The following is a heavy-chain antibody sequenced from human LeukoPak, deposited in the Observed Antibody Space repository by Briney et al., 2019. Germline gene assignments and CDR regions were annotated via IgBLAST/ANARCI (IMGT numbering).Heavy chain of an antibody. CDR1: GFTFSSYS. J-gene: IGHJ3*02. D-gene: IGHD1-1*01. V-gene: IGHV3-21*01. Sequence: PGGSLRLSCAASGFTFSSYSMNWVRQAPGKGLEWVSSISSSSSYIYYADSVKGRFTISRDNSKNTLYLQMNSLRAEDTAVYYCAKDLGEERGAFDIWGQGTMVTVSS. CDR3: AKDLGEERGAFDI. CDR2: ISSSSSYI.